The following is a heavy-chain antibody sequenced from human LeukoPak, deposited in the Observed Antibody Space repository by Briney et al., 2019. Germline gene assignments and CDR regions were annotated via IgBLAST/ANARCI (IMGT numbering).Heavy chain of an antibody. CDR3: ARVGLGITMVRGVISPQYYMDV. J-gene: IGHJ6*03. CDR1: GGTFSSYA. CDR2: IIPIFGTA. Sequence: ASVKVSCKASGGTFSSYAISWVRQAPGQGLEWMGGIIPIFGTANYAQKFQGRVTITADESTSTAYMELSSLRSEDTAVYYCARVGLGITMVRGVISPQYYMDVWGKGTTVTISS. D-gene: IGHD3-10*01. V-gene: IGHV1-69*13.